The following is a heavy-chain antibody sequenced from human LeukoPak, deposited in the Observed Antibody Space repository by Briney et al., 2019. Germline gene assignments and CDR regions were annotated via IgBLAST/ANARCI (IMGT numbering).Heavy chain of an antibody. J-gene: IGHJ4*02. CDR3: AREVGLSYYYDSSGYVRAFDY. V-gene: IGHV3-72*01. Sequence: GGSLRLSCAASGFTFSSYAMNWVRQAPGKGLEWVGRTRNKANNYTTEYAASVKGRFTISRDDSKNSLYLQMNSLKTEDTAVYYCAREVGLSYYYDSSGYVRAFDYWGQGTLVTVSS. D-gene: IGHD3-22*01. CDR2: TRNKANNYTT. CDR1: GFTFSSYA.